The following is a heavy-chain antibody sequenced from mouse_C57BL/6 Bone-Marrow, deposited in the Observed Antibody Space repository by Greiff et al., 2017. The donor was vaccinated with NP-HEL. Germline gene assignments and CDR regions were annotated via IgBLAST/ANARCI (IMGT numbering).Heavy chain of an antibody. D-gene: IGHD1-1*01. CDR3: AIPTTVVAMDY. Sequence: VKVEESGPGLVAPSQSLSITCTVSGFSLTSYGVSWVRQPPGKGLEWLGVIWGDGSTNYHSALISRLSISKDNSKSQVFLKLNSLQTDDTATYYCAIPTTVVAMDYWGQGTSVTVSS. CDR1: GFSLTSYG. V-gene: IGHV2-3*01. CDR2: IWGDGST. J-gene: IGHJ4*01.